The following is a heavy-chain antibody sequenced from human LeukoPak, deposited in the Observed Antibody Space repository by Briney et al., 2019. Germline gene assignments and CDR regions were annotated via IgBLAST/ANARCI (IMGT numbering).Heavy chain of an antibody. J-gene: IGHJ4*02. Sequence: SETLSLTCTVSGASISSHYWSWIRQPPGKGLEWIGYLYYSGSTNYNPSLKSRVTISVDTSKNQFSLKLSSVTAADTAVYYCARGNIAVAGLFDYWGQGTLVTVSS. CDR3: ARGNIAVAGLFDY. CDR1: GASISSHY. D-gene: IGHD6-19*01. CDR2: LYYSGST. V-gene: IGHV4-59*11.